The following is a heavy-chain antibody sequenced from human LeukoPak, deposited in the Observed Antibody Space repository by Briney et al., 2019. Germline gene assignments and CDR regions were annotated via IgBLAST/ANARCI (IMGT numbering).Heavy chain of an antibody. D-gene: IGHD5/OR15-5a*01. CDR2: IWYDGSNK. J-gene: IGHJ4*02. V-gene: IGHV3-33*01. CDR1: GFTFSSYG. Sequence: GGSLRLSCAASGFTFSSYGMHWVRQAPGKGLEWVAVIWYDGSNKYYADPVKGRFTISRDNSKNTLYLQMNSLRAEDTAVYYCARGGVYHGFDSWGQGTLVTVSS. CDR3: ARGGVYHGFDS.